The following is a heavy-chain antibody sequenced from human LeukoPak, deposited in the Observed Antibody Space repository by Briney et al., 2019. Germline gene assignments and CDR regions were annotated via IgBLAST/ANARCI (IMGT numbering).Heavy chain of an antibody. CDR1: GYIFTAYF. D-gene: IGHD2/OR15-2a*01. J-gene: IGHJ3*02. Sequence: ASGKLSCKAAGYIFTAYFVPWVRQSPGQRLEWLRWISPNSAATSYAQRFQGRVTMTRDTSLSTTYTELSSLRSNDTAMHYYARIYERGHDIWGQGTMVTVSS. CDR2: ISPNSAAT. V-gene: IGHV1-2*02. CDR3: ARIYERGHDI.